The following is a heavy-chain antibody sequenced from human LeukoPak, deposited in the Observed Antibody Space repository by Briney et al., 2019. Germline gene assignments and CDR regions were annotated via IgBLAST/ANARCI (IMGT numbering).Heavy chain of an antibody. Sequence: SETLSLTCTVPDGSITNYFWSWIRQPPGKGPEWIAFTYYTGITNSNPSLKSRVTISMDTSKNQFSLNLSSVTAADTATYYCARHGRMVIMSKFSTGIDQWGQGTLVTVSS. CDR3: ARHGRMVIMSKFSTGIDQ. D-gene: IGHD3-3*01. J-gene: IGHJ5*02. V-gene: IGHV4-59*08. CDR1: DGSITNYF. CDR2: TYYTGIT.